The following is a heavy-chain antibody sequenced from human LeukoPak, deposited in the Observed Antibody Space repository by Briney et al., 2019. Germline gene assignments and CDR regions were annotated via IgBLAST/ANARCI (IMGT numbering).Heavy chain of an antibody. Sequence: GSLRLSCAASGFTFSSYWMSWVRQAPGKGLEWVANIKQDGSEKYYVDSVKGRFTITRDNAKNSLFLQMNSLRAEDTAVYYCARGPAAGNLLGYWGQGTLVTVSS. J-gene: IGHJ4*02. D-gene: IGHD6-19*01. CDR2: IKQDGSEK. V-gene: IGHV3-7*01. CDR1: GFTFSSYW. CDR3: ARGPAAGNLLGY.